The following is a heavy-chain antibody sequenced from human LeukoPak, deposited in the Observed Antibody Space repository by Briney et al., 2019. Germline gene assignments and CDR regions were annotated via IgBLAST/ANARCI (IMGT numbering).Heavy chain of an antibody. CDR1: GFTFDSYS. J-gene: IGHJ4*02. D-gene: IGHD6-13*01. CDR2: ITSGSSTI. V-gene: IGHV3-48*04. Sequence: PGGSLRLSCAASGFTFDSYSMSWVRLAPGKGLEWVSYITSGSSTIYYPDSVKGRFTISRDNAKNSLYLQMNSLRAEDTAVYYCARLITAAGNDYWGQGTLVTVSS. CDR3: ARLITAAGNDY.